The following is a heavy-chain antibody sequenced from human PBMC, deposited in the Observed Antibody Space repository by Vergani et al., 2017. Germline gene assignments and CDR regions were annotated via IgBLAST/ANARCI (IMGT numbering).Heavy chain of an antibody. CDR1: GFTFSSYS. J-gene: IGHJ6*02. CDR2: ISSSSSTI. D-gene: IGHD3-10*01. CDR3: ARDSRPLMVRGVIINNYGMDV. Sequence: EVQLVESGGGLVKPGGSLRLSCAASGFTFSSYSMNWVRQAPGKGLEWVSSISSSSSTIYYADSVKGRFTISRDNAKNSLYLQMNSLRAEDTAVYYCARDSRPLMVRGVIINNYGMDVWGQGTTVTVSS. V-gene: IGHV3-21*01.